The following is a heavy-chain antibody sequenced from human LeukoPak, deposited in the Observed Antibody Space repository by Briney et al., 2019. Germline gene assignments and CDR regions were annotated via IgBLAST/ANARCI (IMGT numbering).Heavy chain of an antibody. V-gene: IGHV3-30*18. J-gene: IGHJ4*02. D-gene: IGHD6-19*01. CDR3: AKDMLSSGWC. Sequence: GGSLRLSCAASGFTFSSYGMHWVRQAPGKGLEWVAVISYDGSNKYYAGSVKGRFTISRDNSKNTLYLQMNSLRAEDTAVYYCAKDMLSSGWCWGQGTLVTVSS. CDR2: ISYDGSNK. CDR1: GFTFSSYG.